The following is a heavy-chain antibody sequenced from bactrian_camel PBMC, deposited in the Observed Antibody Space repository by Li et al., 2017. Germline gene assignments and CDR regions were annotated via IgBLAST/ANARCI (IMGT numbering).Heavy chain of an antibody. D-gene: IGHD4*01. CDR2: IDSRGTT. CDR1: GSTATRRC. J-gene: IGHJ4*01. Sequence: VESGGGSVQTGDSLRLSCTGSGSTATRRCMAWFRQAPGKEREGVARIDSRGTTEYVDSVKGRFTVFKGNAGKTLYLQMNSLRPEDSGVYYCGTTVDYTEHKGQGTQVTVS. V-gene: IGHV3S33*01.